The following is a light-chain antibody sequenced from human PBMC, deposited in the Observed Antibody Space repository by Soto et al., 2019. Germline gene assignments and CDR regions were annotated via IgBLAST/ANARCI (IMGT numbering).Light chain of an antibody. Sequence: EIVLTQSPGTLSLSPGERATLSCRASQSVSSRDLAWYQQKPGQAPRLLIYATSSRAAGIPDRFSGSWSGTDFTLTISRLEPEDFAVYYCQQYDNSPGYTFGQGTKLEIK. CDR3: QQYDNSPGYT. V-gene: IGKV3-20*01. J-gene: IGKJ2*01. CDR2: ATS. CDR1: QSVSSRD.